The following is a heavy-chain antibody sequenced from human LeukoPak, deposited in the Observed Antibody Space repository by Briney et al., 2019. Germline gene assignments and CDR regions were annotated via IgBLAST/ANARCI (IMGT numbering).Heavy chain of an antibody. CDR2: INHSGST. V-gene: IGHV4-34*01. CDR3: ARVRYTAMDTYYYYYMDV. J-gene: IGHJ6*03. D-gene: IGHD5-18*01. Sequence: SETLSLTCAVYGGSFSGYYWSWLRQPPGKGLEWIGEINHSGSTNYNPSLKSRVTISVDTSKNQFSLKLSSVTAADTAVYYCARVRYTAMDTYYYYYMDVWGKGTTVTVSS. CDR1: GGSFSGYY.